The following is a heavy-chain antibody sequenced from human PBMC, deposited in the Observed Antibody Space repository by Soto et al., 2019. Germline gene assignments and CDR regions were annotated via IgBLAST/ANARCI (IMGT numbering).Heavy chain of an antibody. CDR3: ARGLRVVVVAATPSYYYYYGMDV. Sequence: PSETLSLTCAVYGGSFSGYYWSWIRQPPGKGLEWIGEINHSGSTNYNPSLKSRVTISVDTSKNQFSLKLSSVTAADTAVYYCARGLRVVVVAATPSYYYYYGMDVWGQGTTVTVS. CDR2: INHSGST. D-gene: IGHD2-15*01. J-gene: IGHJ6*02. CDR1: GGSFSGYY. V-gene: IGHV4-34*01.